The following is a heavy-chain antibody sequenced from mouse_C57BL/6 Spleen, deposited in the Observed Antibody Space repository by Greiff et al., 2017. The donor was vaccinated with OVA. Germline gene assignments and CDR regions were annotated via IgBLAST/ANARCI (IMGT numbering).Heavy chain of an antibody. CDR1: GFTFSDSG. J-gene: IGHJ2*01. D-gene: IGHD3-1*01. V-gene: IGHV5-17*01. Sequence: EVQVVESGGGLVKPGGSLKLSCAASGFTFSDSGMHWVRQAPEKGLEWVAYISSGSSAIYYADTVQGRFTISRDNAKNTLFLQMTSLRSEDTDMYDCANSGTDYWGQGTTLTASS. CDR3: ANSGTDY. CDR2: ISSGSSAI.